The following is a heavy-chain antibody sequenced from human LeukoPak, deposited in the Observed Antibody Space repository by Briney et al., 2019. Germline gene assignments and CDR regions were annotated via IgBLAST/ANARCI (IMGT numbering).Heavy chain of an antibody. V-gene: IGHV1-3*01. CDR1: GYTFTSYA. D-gene: IGHD6-13*01. CDR3: ASAIAAAGPVGMWAFDI. J-gene: IGHJ3*02. Sequence: ASVKVSCKASGYTFTSYAMHWVRQAPGQRLEWMGWINAGNGNTKYSQKFQGRVTITRDTSASTAYMELSSLRSEDTAVYYCASAIAAAGPVGMWAFDIWGQGTMVTVSS. CDR2: INAGNGNT.